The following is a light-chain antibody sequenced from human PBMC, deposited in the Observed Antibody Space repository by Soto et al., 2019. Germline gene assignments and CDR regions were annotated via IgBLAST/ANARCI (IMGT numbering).Light chain of an antibody. J-gene: IGLJ3*02. CDR2: DVG. V-gene: IGLV2-14*03. CDR3: ISYTSSGTLV. Sequence: QSVLTQPASVSGSPGQSIAISCTGTSSDVGAYNFVCWFQQHPGEAPKLMIYDVGTRPSGISDRFSGSKSGTTASLTISGLQAEDEAHYYCISYTSSGTLVFGGGTKLTVL. CDR1: SSDVGAYNF.